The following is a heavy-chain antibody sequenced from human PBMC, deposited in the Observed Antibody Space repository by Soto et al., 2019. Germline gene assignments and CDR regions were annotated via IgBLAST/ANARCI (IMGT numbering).Heavy chain of an antibody. CDR3: ARGITGTLPVDY. V-gene: IGHV4-59*08. CDR2: IYYSGST. CDR1: GGSISNYY. J-gene: IGHJ4*02. D-gene: IGHD1-7*01. Sequence: SETLSLTCTVSGGSISNYYWSWIRQPPGKGLEWIGYIYYSGSTNYNPSLKSRVTISVDTSKNQFSLKLSSVTAADTAVYYCARGITGTLPVDYWGQGTLVTVSS.